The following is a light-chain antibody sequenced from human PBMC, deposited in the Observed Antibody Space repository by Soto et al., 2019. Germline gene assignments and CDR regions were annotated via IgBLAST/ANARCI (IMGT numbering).Light chain of an antibody. CDR2: WPS. Sequence: DIVMTQSPDSLAVSLGERATINCKSSQSVLYSSNNKNYLAWYQQKPGQPPKLLIYWPSTRESGVPDRFSGGGSCADYSLTFSSLQAEDVAFYYDRQYYSTPYTVGQGTKLES. J-gene: IGKJ2*01. CDR1: QSVLYSSNNKNY. V-gene: IGKV4-1*01. CDR3: RQYYSTPYT.